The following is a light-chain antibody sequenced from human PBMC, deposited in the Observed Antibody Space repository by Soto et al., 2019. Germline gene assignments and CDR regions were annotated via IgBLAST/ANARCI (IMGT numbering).Light chain of an antibody. J-gene: IGKJ1*01. CDR1: QSVSSY. Sequence: EIVLTQSPATLSLSPGERATRSCRASQSVSSYLAWYQQKPGQAPRLLIYDASNRATGIPARFSGSGSGTDFTPTISRLEPEDLAVYYCQHRSNWPQTFGQGTKVDIK. V-gene: IGKV3-11*01. CDR2: DAS. CDR3: QHRSNWPQT.